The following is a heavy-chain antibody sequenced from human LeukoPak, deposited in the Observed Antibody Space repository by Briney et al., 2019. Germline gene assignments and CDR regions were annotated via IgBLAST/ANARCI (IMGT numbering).Heavy chain of an antibody. CDR1: GFTFSSYW. Sequence: PGGSLRLSCAASGFTFSSYWMSWVRQAPGKGLEWVANIKQDGSEKYYVDSVKGRFTISRDNAKNSLYLQMNSLRAEDTALYYCARDVQVATIYPLDYWGQGTLVTVSS. D-gene: IGHD5-12*01. CDR3: ARDVQVATIYPLDY. J-gene: IGHJ4*02. V-gene: IGHV3-7*01. CDR2: IKQDGSEK.